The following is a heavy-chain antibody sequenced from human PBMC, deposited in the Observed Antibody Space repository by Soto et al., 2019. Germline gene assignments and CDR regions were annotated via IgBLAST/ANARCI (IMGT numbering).Heavy chain of an antibody. Sequence: QMQLQESGPGLVKPSETLSLTCAVSSASIITEQRWTWVRQPPGKGLEWIGEIHHSGSTNNNPSLGRRVTMSVDKSKTQFSLNLNSVTAADTALYYCARSFGWYAIDHWGQGTLVIVSS. CDR3: ARSFGWYAIDH. CDR1: SASIITEQR. V-gene: IGHV4-4*02. J-gene: IGHJ4*02. D-gene: IGHD6-19*01. CDR2: IHHSGST.